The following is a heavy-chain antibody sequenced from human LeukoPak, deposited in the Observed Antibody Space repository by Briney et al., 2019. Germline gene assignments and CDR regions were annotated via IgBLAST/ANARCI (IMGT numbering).Heavy chain of an antibody. D-gene: IGHD4-23*01. CDR3: AKGPGYGGTLIDY. V-gene: IGHV3-23*01. CDR2: ISGSGGST. J-gene: IGHJ4*02. Sequence: PGGSLRLSCAASGFTFSSYAMSWVRQAPGKGLEWVSAISGSGGSTYYADSVKGRFTISRDNSKNTLYLQMNSLRAEDAAVYYCAKGPGYGGTLIDYWGQGTLVTVSS. CDR1: GFTFSSYA.